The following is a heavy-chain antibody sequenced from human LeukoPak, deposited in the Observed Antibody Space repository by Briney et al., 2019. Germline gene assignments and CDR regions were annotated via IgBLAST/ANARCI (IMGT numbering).Heavy chain of an antibody. CDR2: IRYAGSNT. J-gene: IGHJ4*02. CDR3: AKISPHYYDSSGYYSGLRDFDY. D-gene: IGHD3-22*01. CDR1: GFTFNRHW. V-gene: IGHV3-30*02. Sequence: GGVLRLSCAAPGFTFNRHWMSWVRQAPGKGLEWVAFIRYAGSNTYYADSVKGRFTISRDNSKNTLYLQMNSLRAEDTAVYYCAKISPHYYDSSGYYSGLRDFDYWGQGTLVTVSS.